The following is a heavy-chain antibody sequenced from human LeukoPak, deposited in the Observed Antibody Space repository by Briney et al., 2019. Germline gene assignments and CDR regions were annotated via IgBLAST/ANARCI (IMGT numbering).Heavy chain of an antibody. CDR1: GFSFSGYT. Sequence: GGSLTLSCAASGFSFSGYTMNWVRHAPGEGLEWVYGFLVNGDSTNYADSVKGRFTISRDNSKNTLWLQMVSLRAEDMAVYYCAKDEKPDGRWNIDHWGQGTLVTVSS. V-gene: IGHV3-23*01. CDR3: AKDEKPDGRWNIDH. J-gene: IGHJ4*02. D-gene: IGHD1/OR15-1a*01. CDR2: FLVNGDST.